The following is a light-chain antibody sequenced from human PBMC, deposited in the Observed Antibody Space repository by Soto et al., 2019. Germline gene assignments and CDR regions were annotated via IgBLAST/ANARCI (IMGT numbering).Light chain of an antibody. CDR1: SSNIGTSS. J-gene: IGLJ1*01. Sequence: QSALTQPPSASGTPGQTATISCSGSSSNIGTSSVHWYKHLPGTAPKPLIYTNDQRPSGVPDRFSGSKSGNSASLAISGLQSEDEADYYCAVWDDSLNGHVFGAGTKVTVL. CDR2: TND. V-gene: IGLV1-44*01. CDR3: AVWDDSLNGHV.